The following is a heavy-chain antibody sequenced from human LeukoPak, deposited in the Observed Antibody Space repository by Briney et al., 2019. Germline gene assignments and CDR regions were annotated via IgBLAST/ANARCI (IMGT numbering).Heavy chain of an antibody. J-gene: IGHJ4*02. CDR1: GFTFSSYA. CDR3: AKDHRSGWYTMDENY. V-gene: IGHV3-23*01. CDR2: ISGSGGST. Sequence: PGGSLRLSCAASGFTFSSYAMSWVRQAPGKGLEWVSAISGSGGSTYYADSVKGRFTISRDNSKNTLYLQMNSLRAEDTAVYYCAKDHRSGWYTMDENYWGQGTLVTVSS. D-gene: IGHD6-19*01.